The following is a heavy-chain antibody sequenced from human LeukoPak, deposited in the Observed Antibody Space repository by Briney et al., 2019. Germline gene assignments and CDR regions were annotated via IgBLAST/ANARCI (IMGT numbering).Heavy chain of an antibody. CDR2: IYTSGGT. CDR3: ARDSMGEQLVWWFDP. J-gene: IGHJ5*02. D-gene: IGHD6-6*01. V-gene: IGHV4-4*07. Sequence: PSETLSLTCTGSGGSIISYYWVWFRQPAGHGLEGIGRIYTSGGTNYNPSLKRRITISVDTSKNQFSLKLSSVTAADTAVYYCARDSMGEQLVWWFDPWGQGTLVTVSS. CDR1: GGSIISYY.